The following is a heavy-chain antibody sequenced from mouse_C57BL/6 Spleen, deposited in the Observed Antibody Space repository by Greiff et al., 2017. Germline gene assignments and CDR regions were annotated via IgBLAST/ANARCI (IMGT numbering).Heavy chain of an antibody. Sequence: QVQLQQSGPELVKPGASVKISCKASGYAFSSSWMNWVKQRPGKGLEWIGRIYPGDGDTNYNGKFKGKATLTADKSSSTAYMQLSSLTSEDSAVYFCARWLLRGTFDYWGQGTTLTVSS. J-gene: IGHJ2*01. CDR3: ARWLLRGTFDY. D-gene: IGHD2-3*01. V-gene: IGHV1-82*01. CDR1: GYAFSSSW. CDR2: IYPGDGDT.